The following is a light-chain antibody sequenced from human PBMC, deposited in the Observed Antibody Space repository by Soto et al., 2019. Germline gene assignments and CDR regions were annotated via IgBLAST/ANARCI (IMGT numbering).Light chain of an antibody. CDR3: QQYGSSSWT. V-gene: IGKV3-20*01. Sequence: FRQSPCTLSLSPGERATLSCRASQSVSSSYFAWYQQRFGQAPRLLIYGASSRATGIPDRFSGSGSGTDFTLTISRLEPEDFAVYYCQQYGSSSWTFGQGTKV. J-gene: IGKJ1*01. CDR2: GAS. CDR1: QSVSSSY.